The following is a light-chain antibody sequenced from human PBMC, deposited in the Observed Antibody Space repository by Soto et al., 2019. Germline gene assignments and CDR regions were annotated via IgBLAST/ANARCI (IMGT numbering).Light chain of an antibody. CDR1: SSKIGNHY. CDR2: DND. CDR3: GSWDSSLRAAVV. V-gene: IGLV1-51*01. Sequence: SVLTQPPSVSAASRQQVTLSCPGSSSKIGNHYVSWYQQLPGTAPKLLIYDNDRRPSGISDRFSGSKSGTSATLGITGLQTGDEADYYCGSWDSSLRAAVVFGGGTKVTVL. J-gene: IGLJ2*01.